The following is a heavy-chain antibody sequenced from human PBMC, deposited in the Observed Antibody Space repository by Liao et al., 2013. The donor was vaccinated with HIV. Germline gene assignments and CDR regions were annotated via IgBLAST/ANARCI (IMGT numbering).Heavy chain of an antibody. J-gene: IGHJ3*02. CDR3: ARDSCSGGSCYRDAFDI. CDR1: GGSIKSDY. Sequence: QVQLQESGPGLVKPSETLSLTCTVSGGSIKSDYWSWIRQPAGKGLEWIGRIDSSGRTRYNPSLKSRVTMSVDTSKNQFSLRLTSVTAADTAVYYCARDSCSGGSCYRDAFDIWGQGTMVTVSS. D-gene: IGHD2-15*01. CDR2: IDSSGRT. V-gene: IGHV4-4*07.